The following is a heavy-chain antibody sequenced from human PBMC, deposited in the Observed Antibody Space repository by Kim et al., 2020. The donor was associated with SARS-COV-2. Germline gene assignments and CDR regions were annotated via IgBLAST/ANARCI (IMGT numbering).Heavy chain of an antibody. Sequence: NTNYAQKLQGRVTMTTDTSTSTAYMELRSLRSDDTAVYYCARPRGGRFDYWGQGTLVTVSS. J-gene: IGHJ4*02. CDR3: ARPRGGRFDY. V-gene: IGHV1-18*01. D-gene: IGHD1-26*01. CDR2: NT.